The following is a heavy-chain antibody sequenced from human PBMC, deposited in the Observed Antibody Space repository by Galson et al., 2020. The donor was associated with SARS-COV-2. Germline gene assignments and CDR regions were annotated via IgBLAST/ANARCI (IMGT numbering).Heavy chain of an antibody. CDR1: GFTFDDYA. D-gene: IGHD6-6*01. CDR2: ISWNSGSI. J-gene: IGHJ4*02. V-gene: IGHV3-9*01. CDR3: AKFYSSSSWSDY. Sequence: GGSLRLSCAASGFTFDDYAMHWVRQAPGKGLEWVSGISWNSGSIGYADSVKGRFTISRDNAKNSLYLQMNSLRAEDTALYYCAKFYSSSSWSDYWGQGTLVTVSS.